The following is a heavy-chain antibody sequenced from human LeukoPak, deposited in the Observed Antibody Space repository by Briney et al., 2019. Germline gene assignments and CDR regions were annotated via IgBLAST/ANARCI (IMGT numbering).Heavy chain of an antibody. CDR1: GGSISNYY. CDR3: ARQGGASYCSSTSCWDWFDP. V-gene: IGHV4-59*08. J-gene: IGHJ5*02. CDR2: IYYSGST. D-gene: IGHD2-2*01. Sequence: PSETLSLTCTVSGGSISNYYWSWIRQPPGKGLEWIGYIYYSGSTNYNPPLKSRVTISVDTSKNQFSLKLSSVTAADTAVYYCARQGGASYCSSTSCWDWFDPWGQGTLVTVSS.